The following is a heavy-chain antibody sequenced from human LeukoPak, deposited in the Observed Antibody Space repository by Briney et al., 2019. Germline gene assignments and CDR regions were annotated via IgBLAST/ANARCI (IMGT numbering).Heavy chain of an antibody. CDR2: MNPNSGNT. J-gene: IGHJ4*02. Sequence: ASVKVSCKASGYTFTSYDINWVRQATGQGLEWMGWMNPNSGNTGYAQKFQGRVTMTRNTSISTAYMELSSLRSEDTAVYYCAIAVDTTMVRGVKGDYFDYWGQGILVTVSS. CDR3: AIAVDTTMVRGVKGDYFDY. D-gene: IGHD3-10*01. CDR1: GYTFTSYD. V-gene: IGHV1-8*01.